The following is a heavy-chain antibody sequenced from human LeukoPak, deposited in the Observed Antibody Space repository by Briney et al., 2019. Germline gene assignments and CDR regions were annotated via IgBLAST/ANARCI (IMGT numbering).Heavy chain of an antibody. J-gene: IGHJ5*02. CDR1: GGTFSSYA. Sequence: ASVKVSCKASGGTFSSYAISWVRQAPGQGLEWMGRIIPILGIANYAQKFQGRVTITADKSTSTAYMELSSLRSEDTAVYYCARDTNWNYPDWFDPWGQGTLVTVSS. CDR2: IIPILGIA. D-gene: IGHD1-7*01. CDR3: ARDTNWNYPDWFDP. V-gene: IGHV1-69*04.